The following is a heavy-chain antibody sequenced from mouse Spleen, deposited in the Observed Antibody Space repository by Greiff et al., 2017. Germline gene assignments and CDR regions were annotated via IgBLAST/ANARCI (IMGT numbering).Heavy chain of an antibody. D-gene: IGHD2-4*01. V-gene: IGHV14-4*01. CDR1: GFNIKDDY. Sequence: DVQLQESGAELVRPGASVKLSCTASGFNIKDDYMHWVKQRPEQGLEWIGWIDPENGDTEYASKFQGKATITADTSSNTAYLQLSSLTSEDTAVYYCTFYDYDVFAYWGQGTLVTVSA. CDR2: IDPENGDT. J-gene: IGHJ3*01. CDR3: TFYDYDVFAY.